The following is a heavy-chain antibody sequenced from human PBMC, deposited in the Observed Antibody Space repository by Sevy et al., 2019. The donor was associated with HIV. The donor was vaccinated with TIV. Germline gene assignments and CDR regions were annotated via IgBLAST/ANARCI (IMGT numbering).Heavy chain of an antibody. Sequence: ASVKVSCKASGGTFSSYAISWVRQAPGQGLEWMGGIIPIFGTANYAQKFQGRVTITADESTSKAYMELSSLRSEDTAVYYCARVYDFWSGYSSDYYYMDVWGKGTTVTVSS. CDR1: GGTFSSYA. D-gene: IGHD3-3*01. CDR3: ARVYDFWSGYSSDYYYMDV. V-gene: IGHV1-69*13. CDR2: IIPIFGTA. J-gene: IGHJ6*03.